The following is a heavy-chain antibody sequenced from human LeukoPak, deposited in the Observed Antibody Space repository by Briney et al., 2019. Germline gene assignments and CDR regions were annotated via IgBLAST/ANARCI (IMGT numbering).Heavy chain of an antibody. J-gene: IGHJ2*01. V-gene: IGHV4-61*02. CDR1: GGSISRGSYY. CDR3: ASHARLGHCSSPSCREVGGAYWYFDL. Sequence: PSQTLSLTCTVSGGSISRGSYYWSWIRQPAGKGLEWVGRIYTSGSTNTNPSLKGRATISVDTSKNQFSMKLSYVTPADTAVYYCASHARLGHCSSPSCREVGGAYWYFDLWGRGTLVTVSS. CDR2: IYTSGST. D-gene: IGHD2-2*01.